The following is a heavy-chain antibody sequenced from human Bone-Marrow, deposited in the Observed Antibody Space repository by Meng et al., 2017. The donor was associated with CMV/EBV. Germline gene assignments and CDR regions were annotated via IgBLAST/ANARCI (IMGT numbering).Heavy chain of an antibody. CDR1: GFTFDDYG. CDR2: INWNGGST. V-gene: IGHV3-20*04. D-gene: IGHD3-22*01. Sequence: GESLKISCAASGFTFDDYGMSWVRQAPGKGLEWVSGINWNGGSTGYADSVKGRFTISRDNAKNSLYLQMNSLRAEDTALYYCARDQGPYYYDSSGYPPDAFDIWGQGTMVTVSS. J-gene: IGHJ3*02. CDR3: ARDQGPYYYDSSGYPPDAFDI.